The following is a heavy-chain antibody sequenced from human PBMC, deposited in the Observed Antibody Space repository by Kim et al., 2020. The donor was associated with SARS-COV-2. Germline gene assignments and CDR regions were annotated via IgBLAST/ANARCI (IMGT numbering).Heavy chain of an antibody. D-gene: IGHD3-3*01. Sequence: NPSLKSRVTISVDTSKNQFSLKLSSVTAADTAVYYWAGNYDFWSGYYFDYWGQGTLVTVSS. CDR3: AGNYDFWSGYYFDY. V-gene: IGHV4-39*01. J-gene: IGHJ4*02.